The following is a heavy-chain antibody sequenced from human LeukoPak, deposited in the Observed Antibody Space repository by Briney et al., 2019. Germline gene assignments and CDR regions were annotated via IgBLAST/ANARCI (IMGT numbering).Heavy chain of an antibody. Sequence: PGGSLRLSCAASGFTFSSYAMHWVRQAPGKGLEWVAVISYDGSNKYYADSVKGRFTISRDTSKNTLHLQMNSLRAEDTAVYYCARAAHRGFSFDYWGQGTLVTVSS. V-gene: IGHV3-30*04. CDR1: GFTFSSYA. CDR3: ARAAHRGFSFDY. D-gene: IGHD3-10*01. J-gene: IGHJ4*02. CDR2: ISYDGSNK.